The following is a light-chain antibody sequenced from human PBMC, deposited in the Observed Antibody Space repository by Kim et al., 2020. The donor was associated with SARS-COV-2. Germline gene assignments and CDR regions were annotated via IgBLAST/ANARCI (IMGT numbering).Light chain of an antibody. Sequence: SSSPAERATHSGRPSQSDGSNLAWYQQKPGQAPRLLIVGASSRTSGIPDRFSGSGSGTDFTLTMSRLEPEDFAVYSCQQYGSSPRTFGQGTKLEI. CDR3: QQYGSSPRT. CDR2: GAS. V-gene: IGKV3-20*01. CDR1: QSDGSN. J-gene: IGKJ2*01.